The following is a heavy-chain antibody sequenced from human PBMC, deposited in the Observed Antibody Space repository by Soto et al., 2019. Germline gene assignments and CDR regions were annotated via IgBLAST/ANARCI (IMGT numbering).Heavy chain of an antibody. J-gene: IGHJ6*04. D-gene: IGHD3-3*01. Sequence: ASVKVSCKASGYTFTSYDINWVRQATGQGLEWMGWMNPNSGNTGYAQKFQGRVTMTRNTSISTAYMELSSLRSEDTAVYYCASGGIYDPSMDVWGKGTTVTVSA. CDR3: ASGGIYDPSMDV. V-gene: IGHV1-8*01. CDR1: GYTFTSYD. CDR2: MNPNSGNT.